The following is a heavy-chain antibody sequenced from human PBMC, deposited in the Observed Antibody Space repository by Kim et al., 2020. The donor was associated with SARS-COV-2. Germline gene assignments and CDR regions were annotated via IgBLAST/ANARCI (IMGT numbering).Heavy chain of an antibody. D-gene: IGHD3-10*01. J-gene: IGHJ3*02. CDR3: ARGGPLNTMVRGDAFDI. V-gene: IGHV1-18*01. CDR1: GYTFTSYG. CDR2: ISAYNGNT. Sequence: ASVKVSCKASGYTFTSYGISWVRQAPGQGLEWMGWISAYNGNTNYAQKLQGRVTMTTDTSTSTAYMELRSLSSDDTAVYYCARGGPLNTMVRGDAFDICGQGTMVTVSS.